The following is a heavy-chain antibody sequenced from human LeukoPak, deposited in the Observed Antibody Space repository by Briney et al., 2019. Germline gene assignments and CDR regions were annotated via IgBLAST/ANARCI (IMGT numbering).Heavy chain of an antibody. J-gene: IGHJ4*02. V-gene: IGHV5-51*01. CDR1: GYSFSSSW. Sequence: GESLKISCQGSGYSFSSSWIAWVRQMPGKGLEWMGIIYPGDPDTRYSPSFQGQVTISADKSISTAYLQWSSLKASDTAIYYCARRHNSGWYSDYWGQGTLVTVSS. D-gene: IGHD6-19*01. CDR3: ARRHNSGWYSDY. CDR2: IYPGDPDT.